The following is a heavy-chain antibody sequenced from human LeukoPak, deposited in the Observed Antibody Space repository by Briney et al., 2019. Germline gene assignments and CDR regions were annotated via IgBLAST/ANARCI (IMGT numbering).Heavy chain of an antibody. CDR2: IKQGGSEK. J-gene: IGHJ4*02. D-gene: IGHD5-12*01. V-gene: IGHV3-7*03. CDR1: GLTFSSSW. CDR3: ARALATIFDY. Sequence: GGSLRLSCAASGLTFSSSWMSWVRQAPGKGLEWVANIKQGGSEKYYVDSVKGRFTISRDNAKNSLFLQMNSLRAEDTAVYYCARALATIFDYWGQGTLVTVSS.